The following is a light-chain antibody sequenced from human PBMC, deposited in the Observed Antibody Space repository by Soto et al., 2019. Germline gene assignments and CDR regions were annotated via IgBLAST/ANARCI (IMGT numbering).Light chain of an antibody. J-gene: IGKJ4*01. CDR1: ESNSSW. CDR2: GVS. Sequence: DIQMTQSPSSLSASVGDRVTITCRASESNSSWLAWYQQRTGKATKLLIFGVSSLDNGVPSRFSGSGAGTEFTLSIISRQPDDFAAYYCQQYSSYSGLTFGGGTKVEIK. CDR3: QQYSSYSGLT. V-gene: IGKV1-5*03.